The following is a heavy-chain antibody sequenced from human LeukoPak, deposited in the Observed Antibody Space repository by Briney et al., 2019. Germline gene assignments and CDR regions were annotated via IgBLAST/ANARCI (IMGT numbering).Heavy chain of an antibody. D-gene: IGHD4-17*01. Sequence: PGGSLRLSCAASGFTVNTNYMSWVRQAPGKGLERVSVIYTGGSTYYADSVKGRFTISRDNSKNTLYLQMNSLRAEDTAVYYCARGGLDYGDYFDYWGQGTLVTVSS. V-gene: IGHV3-53*01. CDR1: GFTVNTNY. CDR3: ARGGLDYGDYFDY. J-gene: IGHJ4*02. CDR2: IYTGGST.